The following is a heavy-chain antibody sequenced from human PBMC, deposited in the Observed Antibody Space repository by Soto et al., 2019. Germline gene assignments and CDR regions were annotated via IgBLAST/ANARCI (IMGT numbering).Heavy chain of an antibody. CDR3: AKGFCSSTSCYTRIRDSFYGMDV. V-gene: IGHV3-30*18. CDR1: GFTFSSYG. J-gene: IGHJ6*02. D-gene: IGHD2-2*02. CDR2: ISYDGSNK. Sequence: VGSLRLSCAASGFTFSSYGMHWVRQAPGKGLEWVAVISYDGSNKYYADSVKGRFTISRDNSKNTLYLQMNSLRAEDTAVYYCAKGFCSSTSCYTRIRDSFYGMDVWGQGTTVTVSS.